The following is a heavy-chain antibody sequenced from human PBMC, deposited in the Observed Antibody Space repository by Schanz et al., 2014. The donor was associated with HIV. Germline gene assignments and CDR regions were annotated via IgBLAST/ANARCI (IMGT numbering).Heavy chain of an antibody. CDR1: GFVFNSFG. V-gene: IGHV3-33*01. Sequence: QAQLVESGGGVVQPGGSLRLSCVASGFVFNSFGMHWVRQAPGKGLEWVAVISYNGDNKKYGDSVRGRFTISRDNSKNTLYLHMASLRADDTAVYYCARDAGWTYCGGDCPPGQWGQGTLVTVSS. D-gene: IGHD2-21*02. CDR2: ISYNGDNK. J-gene: IGHJ4*02. CDR3: ARDAGWTYCGGDCPPGQ.